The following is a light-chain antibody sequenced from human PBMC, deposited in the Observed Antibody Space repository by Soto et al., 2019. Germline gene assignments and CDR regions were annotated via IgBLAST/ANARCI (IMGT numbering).Light chain of an antibody. CDR3: QSYDSIYV. V-gene: IGLV1-40*01. J-gene: IGLJ1*01. Sequence: QSVLTQPPSVSGAPGQRVTISCTGSSSNIGAGYDVHWYQQLPGTAPKLLIYGNSNRPSGVPDRFSGSKSGTSASLAITGLHAEDEADYYCQSYDSIYVFGTGTKLTVL. CDR1: SSNIGAGYD. CDR2: GNS.